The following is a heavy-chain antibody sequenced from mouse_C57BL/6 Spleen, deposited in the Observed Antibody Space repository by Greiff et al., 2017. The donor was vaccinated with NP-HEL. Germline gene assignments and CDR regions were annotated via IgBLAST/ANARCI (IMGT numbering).Heavy chain of an antibody. CDR1: GYTFTSYT. V-gene: IGHV1-4*01. CDR2: INPSSGYT. D-gene: IGHD1-1*01. Sequence: LKQSGAELARPGASVKMSCKASGYTFTSYTMHWVKQRPGQGLEWIGYINPSSGYTKYNQKFKDKATLTADKSSSTAYMQLSSLTSEDSAVYYCAREGVLPGDYWGQGTSVTVSS. J-gene: IGHJ4*01. CDR3: AREGVLPGDY.